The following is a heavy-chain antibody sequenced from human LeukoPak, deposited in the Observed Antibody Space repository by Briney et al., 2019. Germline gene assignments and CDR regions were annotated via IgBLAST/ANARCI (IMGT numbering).Heavy chain of an antibody. J-gene: IGHJ5*02. CDR1: GYTFTGYY. V-gene: IGHV1-2*02. CDR2: INPNSGGT. D-gene: IGHD4-17*01. CDR3: ARKPNPYGDYDWFDP. Sequence: VASVKVSCKASGYTFTGYYMHWVRQAPGQGLEWMGWINPNSGGTNYAQKFQGRVTMTRDTSISTAYMELSRLRSDDTAVYYCARKPNPYGDYDWFDPWGQGTLVTVSS.